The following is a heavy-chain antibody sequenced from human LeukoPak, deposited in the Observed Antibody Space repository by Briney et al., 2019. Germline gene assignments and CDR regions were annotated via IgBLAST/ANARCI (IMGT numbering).Heavy chain of an antibody. Sequence: MPSETLSLTCTVSGGSISSYYWSWIRQPPGKGLEWIGYIYYSGSTNYNPSLKSRVTISVDTSKNQFSLKLSSVTAADTAVYYCARVGYSSSWFYYYMDVWGKGTTVTVSS. J-gene: IGHJ6*03. CDR1: GGSISSYY. CDR2: IYYSGST. CDR3: ARVGYSSSWFYYYMDV. V-gene: IGHV4-59*01. D-gene: IGHD6-13*01.